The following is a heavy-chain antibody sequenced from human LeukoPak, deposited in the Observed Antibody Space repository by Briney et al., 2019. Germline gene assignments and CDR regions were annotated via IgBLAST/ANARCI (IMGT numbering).Heavy chain of an antibody. CDR1: GGSISSSGYY. Sequence: PSETLSLTCTVSGGSISSSGYYWGWIRQPPGKGLEWIGNIYYSGSTYYNPSLKSRVTISVDTSKNQFSLKLSSVTAADTAVYYCARHVADCYNYCFDYWGQGTLVTVSS. CDR2: IYYSGST. V-gene: IGHV4-39*01. J-gene: IGHJ4*02. D-gene: IGHD5-24*01. CDR3: ARHVADCYNYCFDY.